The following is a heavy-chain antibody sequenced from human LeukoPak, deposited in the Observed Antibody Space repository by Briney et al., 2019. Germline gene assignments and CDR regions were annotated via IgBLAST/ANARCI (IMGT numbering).Heavy chain of an antibody. D-gene: IGHD3-22*01. Sequence: ASVKVSCKASGYTFTAYYMHWVRQAPGQGLEWMGRINPNSGGTNYAQKFQGRVTMTRDTSISTAYMELSRLRSDDTAVYYCARDGDYDSSGFFLDYWGQGTLSPSPQ. J-gene: IGHJ4*02. CDR3: ARDGDYDSSGFFLDY. CDR2: INPNSGGT. V-gene: IGHV1-2*06. CDR1: GYTFTAYY.